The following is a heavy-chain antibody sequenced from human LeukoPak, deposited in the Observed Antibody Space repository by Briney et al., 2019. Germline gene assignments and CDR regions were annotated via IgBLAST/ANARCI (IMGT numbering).Heavy chain of an antibody. D-gene: IGHD3-3*01. CDR2: IYYSGST. J-gene: IGHJ4*02. CDR3: ARVTTYYDFWSGYSGSGFDY. V-gene: IGHV4-30-4*01. CDR1: GGSISSGDYY. Sequence: SGTLSLTCTVSGGSISSGDYYWSWIRQPPGTGLEWIGYIYYSGSTYYNPSLKSRVTISVDTSKNQFSLKLSSVTAADTAVYYCARVTTYYDFWSGYSGSGFDYWGQGTLVTVSS.